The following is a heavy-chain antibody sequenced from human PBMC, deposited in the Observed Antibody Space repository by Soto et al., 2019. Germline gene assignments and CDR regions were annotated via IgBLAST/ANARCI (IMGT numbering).Heavy chain of an antibody. CDR3: ARGGIAARLTYNWFDP. J-gene: IGHJ5*02. Sequence: SETLSLTCTVSGGSISSYYWSWIRQPPGKGLEWIGYIYYSGSTNYNPSLKSRVTISVGTSKNQFSLKLSSVTAADTAVYYCARGGIAARLTYNWFDPWGQGTLVTVSS. CDR2: IYYSGST. CDR1: GGSISSYY. V-gene: IGHV4-59*01. D-gene: IGHD6-6*01.